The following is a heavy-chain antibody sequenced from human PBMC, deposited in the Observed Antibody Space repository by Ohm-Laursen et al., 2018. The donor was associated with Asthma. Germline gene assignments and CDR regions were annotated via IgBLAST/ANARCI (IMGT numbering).Heavy chain of an antibody. CDR2: ISAYNGNT. CDR3: ARTYCSGGSCDSFDTFDI. Sequence: GASVKVSCKASGYIFSIYGITWVRQAPGQGLEWMGWISAYNGNTNYAQRVQGRVTMTTDTSTDTAYMELRSLRSDDTAVYFCARTYCSGGSCDSFDTFDIWGQGTMVTVSS. CDR1: GYIFSIYG. D-gene: IGHD2-15*01. V-gene: IGHV1-18*01. J-gene: IGHJ3*02.